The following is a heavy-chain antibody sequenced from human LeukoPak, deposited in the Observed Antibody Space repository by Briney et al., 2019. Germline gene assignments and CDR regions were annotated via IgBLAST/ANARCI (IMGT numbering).Heavy chain of an antibody. V-gene: IGHV4-4*07. CDR1: SGSINSYY. CDR2: IYTTGAT. D-gene: IGHD2-2*02. Sequence: SETLSLTCTVSSGSINSYYWGWVRQPPGKGLEWIGRIYTTGATQYNPSLKSRVTMSIDTSTNQFSLNLRSMTAADTAVYYCGRQGYTAAYYFLDFWSQGTLVAVS. CDR3: GRQGYTAAYYFLDF. J-gene: IGHJ4*02.